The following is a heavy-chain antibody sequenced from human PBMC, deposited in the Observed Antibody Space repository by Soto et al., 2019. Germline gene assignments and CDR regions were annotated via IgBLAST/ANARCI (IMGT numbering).Heavy chain of an antibody. CDR1: GASIGTNNW. J-gene: IGHJ4*02. CDR2: VYHSGTT. CDR3: AVPGDGDFDY. Sequence: QVQLQESGPGLVEPSGTLSLTCAVSGASIGTNNWWSWVRQPPGKGLEWIGEVYHSGTTNCNPSLKSRVTISIDNAKNQCSLRLTSMTAADTAVYYCAVPGDGDFDYWSQGTLVTGSS. V-gene: IGHV4-4*02.